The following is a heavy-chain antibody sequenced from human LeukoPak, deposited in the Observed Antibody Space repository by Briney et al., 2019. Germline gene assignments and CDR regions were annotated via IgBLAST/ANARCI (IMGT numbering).Heavy chain of an antibody. V-gene: IGHV1-69*13. CDR3: AGGAAAAIDYFDY. CDR1: GYTFTSYA. J-gene: IGHJ4*02. CDR2: IIPIFGTA. D-gene: IGHD2-2*01. Sequence: ASVKVSCKASGYTFTSYAMHWVRQAPGQGLEWMGGIIPIFGTANYAQKFQGRVTITADESTSTAYMELSSLRSEDTAVYYCAGGAAAAIDYFDYWGQGTLVTVSS.